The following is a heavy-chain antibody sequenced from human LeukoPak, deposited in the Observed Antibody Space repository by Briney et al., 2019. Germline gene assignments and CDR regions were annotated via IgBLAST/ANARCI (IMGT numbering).Heavy chain of an antibody. CDR3: AKRNPDILTGYYPGAFDI. D-gene: IGHD3-9*01. J-gene: IGHJ3*02. CDR1: GFTFSSYA. CDR2: ISGSGGST. Sequence: GGSLRLSCAASGFTFSSYAMSWVRQAPGKGLEWVSAISGSGGSTYYADSVKGRFTISRDNSKNTLYLQMNSLRAEDTAVYYRAKRNPDILTGYYPGAFDIWGQGTMVTVSS. V-gene: IGHV3-23*01.